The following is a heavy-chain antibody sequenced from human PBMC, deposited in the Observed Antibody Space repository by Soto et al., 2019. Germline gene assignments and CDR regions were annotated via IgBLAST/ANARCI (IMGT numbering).Heavy chain of an antibody. J-gene: IGHJ6*02. Sequence: QVQLVQSGAEVRKPGSSVTVSCKASGGTFSNYAISWVRQAPGQGLEWMGGIIPIVGTGSYAQKFQGRVTMTADEPTTTDYMELSSLRFEDTAVYYCARVVILVTTASTHYYYHMDVWGPGTTVTVSS. V-gene: IGHV1-69*01. CDR3: ARVVILVTTASTHYYYHMDV. CDR1: GGTFSNYA. CDR2: IIPIVGTG. D-gene: IGHD2-2*01.